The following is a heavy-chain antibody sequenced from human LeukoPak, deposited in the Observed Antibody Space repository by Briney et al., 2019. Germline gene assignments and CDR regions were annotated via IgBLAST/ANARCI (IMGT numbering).Heavy chain of an antibody. V-gene: IGHV3-23*01. D-gene: IGHD3-10*02. J-gene: IGHJ4*02. Sequence: GGSLRLSCAASGFTFSSYNVNWVRQAPGKGLEWVSTISGSGGSTHFADSVKGRFTISRDNSKNTLYLQMNSLRAEDTAIYYCAKGNTMYTAYYFDYWGQGTLVTVSS. CDR2: ISGSGGST. CDR1: GFTFSSYN. CDR3: AKGNTMYTAYYFDY.